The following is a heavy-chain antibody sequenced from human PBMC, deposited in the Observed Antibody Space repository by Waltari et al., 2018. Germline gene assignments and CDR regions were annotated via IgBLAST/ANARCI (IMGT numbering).Heavy chain of an antibody. CDR3: ATQALYDSSGYYYYYNLDV. V-gene: IGHV3-23*01. J-gene: IGHJ6*02. CDR2: MSSSGSRT. Sequence: EEQLLESRGGLEQPGGSLKLSCAGSGFTFRSYDMNWVRRAPGKGLEWVSGMSSSGSRTYYADSVKGRFTISRDNSKNTLYLQMTSLRADDTAVYFCATQALYDSSGYYYYYNLDVWGQGTTVTVSS. D-gene: IGHD3-22*01. CDR1: GFTFRSYD.